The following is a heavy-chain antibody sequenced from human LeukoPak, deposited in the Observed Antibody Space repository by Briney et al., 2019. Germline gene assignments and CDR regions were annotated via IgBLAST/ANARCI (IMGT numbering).Heavy chain of an antibody. CDR2: ISWNSGSI. J-gene: IGHJ4*02. D-gene: IGHD3-22*01. Sequence: GGSLRLSCAASGFTFDDYAMPWVRQAPGKGLEWVSGISWNSGSIGYADSVKGRFTISRDNAKNSLYLQMNSLRAEDTAFYYCAKGDDSSGYYYSDYWGQGTLVTVSS. V-gene: IGHV3-9*01. CDR1: GFTFDDYA. CDR3: AKGDDSSGYYYSDY.